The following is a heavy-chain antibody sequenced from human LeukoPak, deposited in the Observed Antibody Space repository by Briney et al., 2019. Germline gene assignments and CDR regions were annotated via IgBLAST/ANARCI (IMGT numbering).Heavy chain of an antibody. Sequence: SETPSLTCAVSGYSISSGYYWGWIRQPPGKGLEWIGSIFHSGITYYNPSLKSRLTISVDTSKDQFSLKLSSVTAADTSVYYCARRVYTSSWYFDYWGQGTLVTVSS. D-gene: IGHD6-13*01. CDR2: IFHSGIT. V-gene: IGHV4-38-2*01. CDR3: ARRVYTSSWYFDY. J-gene: IGHJ4*02. CDR1: GYSISSGYY.